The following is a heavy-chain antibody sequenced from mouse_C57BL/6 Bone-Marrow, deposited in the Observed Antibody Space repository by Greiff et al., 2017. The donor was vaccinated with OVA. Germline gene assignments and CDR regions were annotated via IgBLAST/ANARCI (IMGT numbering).Heavy chain of an antibody. J-gene: IGHJ1*03. Sequence: DVKLQESGPGLVKPSQTVFLTCTVTGISITTGNYRWSWIRQFPGNKLKWIGYIYYSGTITYNPSLTSRTTITRDTPKNQFFLEMNSLTAEDTATYYCARESRDYDYAYWYFDVWGTGTTVTVSS. D-gene: IGHD2-4*01. CDR1: GISITTGNYR. CDR2: IYYSGTI. V-gene: IGHV3-5*01. CDR3: ARESRDYDYAYWYFDV.